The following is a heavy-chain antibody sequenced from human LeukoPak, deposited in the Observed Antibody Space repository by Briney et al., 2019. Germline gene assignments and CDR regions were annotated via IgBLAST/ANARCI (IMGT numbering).Heavy chain of an antibody. J-gene: IGHJ4*02. CDR2: ISSSSSYI. V-gene: IGHV3-21*01. CDR3: AREGISAAEDY. CDR1: GFTFSSFE. D-gene: IGHD6-13*01. Sequence: GGSLRLSCAASGFTFSSFEMNWVRQAPGKGLEWVSSISSSSSYIYYADSVKGRFTISRDNAKNSLYLQMNSLRAEDTAVYYCAREGISAAEDYWGQGTLVTVSS.